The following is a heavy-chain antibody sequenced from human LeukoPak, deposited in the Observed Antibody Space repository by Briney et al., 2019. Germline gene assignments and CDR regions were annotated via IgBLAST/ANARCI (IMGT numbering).Heavy chain of an antibody. CDR3: ARAEKSYFGELLDAFDI. CDR2: IYYSGST. Sequence: SETLSLTCTVSGGPISSGGYYWSWIRQHPGKGLEWIGYIYYSGSTYYNPSLKSRVTISVDTSKNQFSLKLSSVTAADTAVYYCARAEKSYFGELLDAFDIWGQGTMVTVSS. J-gene: IGHJ3*02. CDR1: GGPISSGGYY. D-gene: IGHD3-10*01. V-gene: IGHV4-31*03.